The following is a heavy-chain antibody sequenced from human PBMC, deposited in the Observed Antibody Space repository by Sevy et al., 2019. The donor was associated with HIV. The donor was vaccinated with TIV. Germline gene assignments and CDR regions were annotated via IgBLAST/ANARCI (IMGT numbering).Heavy chain of an antibody. CDR2: LSFGCGEI. Sequence: GGSLRLSCAASAFTFSKYSMSWVRQPPGKGLEWVSTLSFGCGEINYADSVKGRFTISRDNSKSSVYLQMNNLRPEDTAVYYCAREGCTKPHDYWGQGTLVTV. D-gene: IGHD2-8*01. CDR3: AREGCTKPHDY. J-gene: IGHJ4*02. V-gene: IGHV3-23*01. CDR1: AFTFSKYS.